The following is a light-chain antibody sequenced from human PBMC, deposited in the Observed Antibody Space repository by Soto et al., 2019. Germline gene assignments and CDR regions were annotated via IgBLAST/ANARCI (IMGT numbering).Light chain of an antibody. CDR3: QQYGSSPWT. V-gene: IGKV3-20*01. CDR2: GAS. J-gene: IGKJ1*01. CDR1: QSTSSNY. Sequence: IVLTQSPGTLSLSPGERATLSCRASQSTSSNYLAWYQQKPGQAPRLLIYGASSRATGIPDRFSGSGSGTDFTLTISRVEPEDFAVYYCQQYGSSPWTFGQGTKVEIK.